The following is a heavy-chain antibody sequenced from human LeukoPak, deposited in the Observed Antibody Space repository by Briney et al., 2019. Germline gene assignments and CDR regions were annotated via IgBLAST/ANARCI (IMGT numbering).Heavy chain of an antibody. CDR1: GFTFSNAW. CDR3: TTAVSGYYNVDY. CDR2: IKSKTDGGTT. Sequence: GGSLRLSCAASGFTFSNAWMSWVRQAPGKGLEWVGRIKSKTDGGTTDYAAPVKGRFTISRDDSKNTLYLQMNSLKTEDTAVYYCTTAVSGYYNVDYWGQGTLVTVSP. V-gene: IGHV3-15*01. J-gene: IGHJ4*02. D-gene: IGHD3-9*01.